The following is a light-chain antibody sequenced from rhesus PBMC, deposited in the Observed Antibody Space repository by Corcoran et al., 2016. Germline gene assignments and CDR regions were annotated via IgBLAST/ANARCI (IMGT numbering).Light chain of an antibody. Sequence: DIQMTQSPSSLSASVGDKVTINCRASQEISNDVAWYQQKTGKAPKLLIYAASSLQSWVPSRFSGSGSGTDFNLTISCLHPEVFAVSYFQQRYPSPRTFGQGTKVEIK. CDR2: AAS. CDR1: QEISND. CDR3: QQRYPSPRT. J-gene: IGKJ1*01. V-gene: IGKV1-33*01.